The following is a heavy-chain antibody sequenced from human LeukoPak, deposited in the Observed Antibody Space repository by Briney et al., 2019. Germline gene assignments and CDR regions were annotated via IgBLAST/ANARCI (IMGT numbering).Heavy chain of an antibody. J-gene: IGHJ1*01. CDR1: GGSFSGYY. CDR2: INHSGST. CDR3: ARGNSNYDSSGYFPWESFQH. D-gene: IGHD3-22*01. Sequence: PSETLSLTCAVYGGSFSGYYWSWIHQPPGKGPEWIGEINHSGSTNYNPSLKSRVTISVDTSKNQFSLKLSSVTAADTALYYCARGNSNYDSSGYFPWESFQHWGQGTLVTVSS. V-gene: IGHV4-34*01.